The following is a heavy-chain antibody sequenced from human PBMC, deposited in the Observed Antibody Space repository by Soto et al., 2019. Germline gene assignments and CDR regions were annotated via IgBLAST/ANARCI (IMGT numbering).Heavy chain of an antibody. CDR3: ARASYYYVSSGYYQGWDYFDY. V-gene: IGHV1-69*01. CDR2: IIPIFGTA. D-gene: IGHD3-22*01. Sequence: QVQLVQSGAEVKKPGSSVKVSCKASGGTFSSYAISWVRQAPGQGLEWMGGIIPIFGTANYAQKFQGRVTIAADDSTSTAYMELSSLRSEATAVYYCARASYYYVSSGYYQGWDYFDYWGQGALVTVSS. CDR1: GGTFSSYA. J-gene: IGHJ4*02.